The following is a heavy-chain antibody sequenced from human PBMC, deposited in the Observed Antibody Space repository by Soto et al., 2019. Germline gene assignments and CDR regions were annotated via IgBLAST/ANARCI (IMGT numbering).Heavy chain of an antibody. V-gene: IGHV1-69*13. CDR3: ACGGEGRYGLYAFDI. J-gene: IGHJ3*02. Sequence: SVKVSCKASGGTFSSYAISWVRQAPGQGLEWMGGIIPIFGTANYAQKFQGRVTITADESTSTAYMELSSLRSEDTAVYYCACGGEGRYGLYAFDIWGQGTMVTVSS. D-gene: IGHD3-16*01. CDR1: GGTFSSYA. CDR2: IIPIFGTA.